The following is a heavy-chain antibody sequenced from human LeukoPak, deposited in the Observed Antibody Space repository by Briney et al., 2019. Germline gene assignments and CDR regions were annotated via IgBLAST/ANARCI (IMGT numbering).Heavy chain of an antibody. CDR3: ARDRRWSIAVAGTVFDY. D-gene: IGHD6-19*01. Sequence: GASVKVSCKASGYTFTSYDINWVRQATGQGLEWMGWMNPNSGNTGYAQKFQGRVTMTRNTSISTAYMELRSLRSDDTAVYYYARDRRWSIAVAGTVFDYWGQGTLVAVSS. CDR1: GYTFTSYD. J-gene: IGHJ4*02. V-gene: IGHV1-8*01. CDR2: MNPNSGNT.